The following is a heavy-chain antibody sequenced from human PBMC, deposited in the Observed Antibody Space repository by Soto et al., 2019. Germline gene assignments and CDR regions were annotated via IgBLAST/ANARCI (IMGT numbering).Heavy chain of an antibody. D-gene: IGHD3-22*01. CDR3: ARQIYDSDSGPNFQYFFVS. Sequence: GESLKISCKGSGYSFAGYWITWVRQMPGKGLEWMGRIDPSDSQTYYSPSFRGHVTISAAKSITTVFLQWSSLRASDTAISYCARQIYDSDSGPNFQYFFVSCGQGILVTVSS. V-gene: IGHV5-10-1*01. J-gene: IGHJ4*02. CDR2: IDPSDSQT. CDR1: GYSFAGYW.